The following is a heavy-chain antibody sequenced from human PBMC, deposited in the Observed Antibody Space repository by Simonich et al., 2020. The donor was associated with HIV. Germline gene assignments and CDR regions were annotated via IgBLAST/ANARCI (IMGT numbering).Heavy chain of an antibody. Sequence: QVQLQQWGAGLLKPSETLSLPCAVYGGSFSGYYWSCIRQPPGKGLEWIGEINNSGITNYKTSLNSRATISVDKSKNQFSLKLSSETAADTAIYYCARRDRELILYFDYWGQGNLVTVSS. CDR1: GGSFSGYY. CDR3: ARRDRELILYFDY. V-gene: IGHV4-34*01. D-gene: IGHD3-3*01. CDR2: INNSGIT. J-gene: IGHJ4*02.